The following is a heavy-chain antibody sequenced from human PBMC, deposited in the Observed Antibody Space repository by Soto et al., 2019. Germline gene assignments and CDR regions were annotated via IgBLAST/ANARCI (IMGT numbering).Heavy chain of an antibody. V-gene: IGHV1-18*01. D-gene: IGHD3-9*01. CDR3: ARDYDILTGLNWFDP. CDR2: ISAYNGNT. CDR1: GYTFTSYG. Sequence: ASVKVSCNASGYTFTSYGISWVRQAPGQGLEWMGWISAYNGNTNYAQKLQGRVTMTTDTSTSTAYMELRSLRSDDTAVYYCARDYDILTGLNWFDPWGQGTLVTVSS. J-gene: IGHJ5*02.